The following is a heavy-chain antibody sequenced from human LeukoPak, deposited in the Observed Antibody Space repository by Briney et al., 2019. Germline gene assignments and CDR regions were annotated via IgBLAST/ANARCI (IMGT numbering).Heavy chain of an antibody. CDR2: ISGSGGST. Sequence: GGSLRLSCAASGFTFSSYAMSWVRQAPGKGLEWVSAISGSGGSTYYADSVKGRFTISRDNSKNTLYLQMNSLRAEDTAVYYCAKDFTSNYYDSSGSDYWGQGTLVTVSS. V-gene: IGHV3-23*01. CDR1: GFTFSSYA. D-gene: IGHD3-22*01. CDR3: AKDFTSNYYDSSGSDY. J-gene: IGHJ4*02.